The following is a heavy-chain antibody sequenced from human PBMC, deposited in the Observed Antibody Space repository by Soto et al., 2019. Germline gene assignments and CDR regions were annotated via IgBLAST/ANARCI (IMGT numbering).Heavy chain of an antibody. Sequence: GGSLRLSCAGSGFTFSSYAMTWVRQAPGKGLGWVSTISGSGGSTSYADSVKGRFTISRDNSKNTLYLQMNSLRAEDTALYYCAKPEGGFSSGWLRGDFYHWGQGTLVTVSS. V-gene: IGHV3-23*01. D-gene: IGHD6-19*01. J-gene: IGHJ1*01. CDR3: AKPEGGFSSGWLRGDFYH. CDR1: GFTFSSYA. CDR2: ISGSGGST.